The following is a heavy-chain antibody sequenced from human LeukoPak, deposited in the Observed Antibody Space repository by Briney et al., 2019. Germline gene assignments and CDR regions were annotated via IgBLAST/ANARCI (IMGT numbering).Heavy chain of an antibody. D-gene: IGHD3-16*01. CDR1: GFTFSSYG. Sequence: GGSLRLSCAASGFTFSSYGMHWVRQAPGKGLEWVAFIRYDGSNKYYADSVKGRFTISRDNSKNTLYLQMNSLRAEDTAVYYCAREAYLWVGDVAHRPFDFWGQGTLATVS. V-gene: IGHV3-30*02. CDR3: AREAYLWVGDVAHRPFDF. CDR2: IRYDGSNK. J-gene: IGHJ4*02.